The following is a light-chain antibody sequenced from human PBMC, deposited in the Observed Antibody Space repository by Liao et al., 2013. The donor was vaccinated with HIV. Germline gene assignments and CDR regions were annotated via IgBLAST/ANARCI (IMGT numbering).Light chain of an antibody. Sequence: SYVLTQPPSVSVAPGKTARITCGGNNIGSKSVHWYQQKPGQAPVLVIYQDKKRPSGIPERFSGSNSGNTATLTISGTQAMDEADYYCQAWDSSTPVVFGGGTKLTVL. V-gene: IGLV3-21*01. CDR3: QAWDSSTPVV. CDR1: NIGSKS. CDR2: QDK. J-gene: IGLJ2*01.